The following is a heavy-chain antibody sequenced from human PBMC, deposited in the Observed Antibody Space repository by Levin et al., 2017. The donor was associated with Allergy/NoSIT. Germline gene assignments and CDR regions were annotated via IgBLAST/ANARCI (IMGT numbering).Heavy chain of an antibody. CDR3: ARDWHSSGWYITL. V-gene: IGHV3-33*01. D-gene: IGHD6-19*01. Sequence: GGSLRLSCAASGFTFSSYGMHWVRQAPGKGLEWVAVIWYDGSNKYYADSVKGRFTISRDNSKNTLYLQMNSLRAEDTAVYYCARDWHSSGWYITLWGQGTLVTVSS. CDR2: IWYDGSNK. J-gene: IGHJ4*02. CDR1: GFTFSSYG.